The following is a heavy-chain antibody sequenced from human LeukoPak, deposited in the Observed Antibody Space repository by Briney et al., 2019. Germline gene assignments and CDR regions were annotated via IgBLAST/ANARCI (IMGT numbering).Heavy chain of an antibody. CDR1: GGSISSYY. V-gene: IGHV4-59*01. D-gene: IGHD1-1*01. CDR3: ARDDNSAFDI. CDR2: IYYSGST. J-gene: IGHJ3*02. Sequence: PSETLSLTCTVSGGSISSYYWSWIRQPPGKGLEWIGYIYYSGSTNYNPSLKGRVTISVDTSKNQFSLKLSSVTAADTAVYYCARDDNSAFDIWGQGTMVTVSS.